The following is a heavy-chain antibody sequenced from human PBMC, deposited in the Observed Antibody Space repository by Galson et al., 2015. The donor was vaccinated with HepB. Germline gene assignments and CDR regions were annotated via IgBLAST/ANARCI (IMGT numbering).Heavy chain of an antibody. J-gene: IGHJ4*02. Sequence: SVKLSCKASGGTFSSYAISWVRQAPGQGLEWMGRIIPILGIANYAQKFQGRVTITADKSTSTAYMELSSLRSEDTAGYYCAGVAGVATVDYWGQGTLVTVSS. D-gene: IGHD4-23*01. V-gene: IGHV1-69*04. CDR3: AGVAGVATVDY. CDR2: IIPILGIA. CDR1: GGTFSSYA.